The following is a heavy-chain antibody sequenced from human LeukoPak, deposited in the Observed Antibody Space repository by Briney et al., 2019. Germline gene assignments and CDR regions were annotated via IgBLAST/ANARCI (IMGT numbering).Heavy chain of an antibody. CDR1: GGSFSGYY. D-gene: IGHD3-16*01. CDR3: ARVGGAIADAFDI. V-gene: IGHV4-34*01. Sequence: SETLSLTCAVYGGSFSGYYWSWIRQPPGKGLEWIGEINHSGSTNYNPSLKSRVTISVDTSKNQFSLKLSSVTAADTAVYYCARVGGAIADAFDIWGQGTMVTVSS. CDR2: INHSGST. J-gene: IGHJ3*02.